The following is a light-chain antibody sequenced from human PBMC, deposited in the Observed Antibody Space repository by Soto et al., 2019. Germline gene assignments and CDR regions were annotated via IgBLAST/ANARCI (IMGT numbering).Light chain of an antibody. CDR1: QSVLYSSNNKNY. CDR2: WAS. V-gene: IGKV4-1*01. J-gene: IGKJ2*01. Sequence: DIVMTQSPDSLAVSLGERATINCKSSQSVLYSSNNKNYLAWYQQRPGQPPNLLIYWASTRESGVPDRVSGSGSGTDFTLTITSLQAEDVAVYYCQQYESTPPTFGQWTKLEIK. CDR3: QQYESTPPT.